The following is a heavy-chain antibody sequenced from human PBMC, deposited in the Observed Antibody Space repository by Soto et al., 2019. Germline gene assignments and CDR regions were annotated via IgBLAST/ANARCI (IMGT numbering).Heavy chain of an antibody. V-gene: IGHV1-69*01. CDR1: GGTFSSYA. J-gene: IGHJ6*02. Sequence: VQLVQSGAEVKKPGSSVKVSCKASGGTFSSYAISWVRQAPGQGLEWMGGSIPIFGTANYAQKFQGRVTITADESTSTAYMELSSLRSEDTAVYYCARDIDSGSTYYYYGMDVWGQGTTVTVSS. CDR3: ARDIDSGSTYYYYGMDV. CDR2: SIPIFGTA. D-gene: IGHD1-26*01.